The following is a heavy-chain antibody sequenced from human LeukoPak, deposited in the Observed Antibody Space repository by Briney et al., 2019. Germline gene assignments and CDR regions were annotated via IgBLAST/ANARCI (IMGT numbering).Heavy chain of an antibody. CDR3: ATGHCSSTSCYYY. Sequence: GGSLRLSCAASGFTFSSYAMSWVRQAPGKGLEWVSAISGSGGSTYYADSVKGRFTISRDNAKNSLYLQMNSLRAEDTAVYYCATGHCSSTSCYYYWGQGTLVTVSS. V-gene: IGHV3-23*01. CDR2: ISGSGGST. J-gene: IGHJ4*02. D-gene: IGHD2-2*01. CDR1: GFTFSSYA.